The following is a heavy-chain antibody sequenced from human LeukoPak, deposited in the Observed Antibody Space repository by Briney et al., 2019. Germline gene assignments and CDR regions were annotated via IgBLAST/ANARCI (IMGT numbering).Heavy chain of an antibody. CDR3: AKGDYFGSGFDY. CDR1: GFTFSNYG. Sequence: GGSLRLSCAASGFTFSNYGSHWVRQVPGKGLEWVAFVFYDGSNQYYADSVKGRFTISRDNSKYTLYLQMNSLRAEDTAVYYCAKGDYFGSGFDYWGQGTLVIVST. D-gene: IGHD3-10*01. CDR2: VFYDGSNQ. V-gene: IGHV3-30*02. J-gene: IGHJ4*02.